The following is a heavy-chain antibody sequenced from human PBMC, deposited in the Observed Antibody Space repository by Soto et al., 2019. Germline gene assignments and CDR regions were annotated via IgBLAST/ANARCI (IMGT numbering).Heavy chain of an antibody. CDR1: GGSFSGYY. CDR2: INHSGST. CDR3: ARGAGTMVTTGYSLSYYYGMDV. Sequence: PSETLSLTCAVYGGSFSGYYWSWIRQPPGKGLEWIGEINHSGSTNYNPSLKSRVTISVDTSKNQFSLKLSSVTAADTAVYYCARGAGTMVTTGYSLSYYYGMDVWGQGTTVTVSS. D-gene: IGHD4-17*01. V-gene: IGHV4-34*01. J-gene: IGHJ6*02.